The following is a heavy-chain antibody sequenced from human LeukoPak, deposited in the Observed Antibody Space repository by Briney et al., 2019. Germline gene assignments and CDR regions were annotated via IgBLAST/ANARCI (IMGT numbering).Heavy chain of an antibody. V-gene: IGHV1-18*01. J-gene: IGHJ4*02. CDR3: ARADVVLRFLEWLSHFDY. CDR1: GYTFTSYG. CDR2: ISAYNGNT. D-gene: IGHD3-3*01. Sequence: ASVKVSCKASGYTFTSYGISWVRQAPGQGLEWMGWISAYNGNTNYAQKLQGRVTMTTDTSTSTAYMELRSLRSDDTAVYYCARADVVLRFLEWLSHFDYWGQGTLVTVSS.